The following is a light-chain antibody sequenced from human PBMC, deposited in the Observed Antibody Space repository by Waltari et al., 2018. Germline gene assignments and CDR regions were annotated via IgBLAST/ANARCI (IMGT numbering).Light chain of an antibody. CDR1: QGISSY. CDR2: AAS. Sequence: AIRMTQSPSSLSASTGDRVTITCRASQGISSYLAWYQQKPGKAPKLLIYAASTLQSVVPSRFSGSGSRTDFTLTISCLQSEDFATYYCQQYYSYPPLTFGGGTKVEIK. V-gene: IGKV1-8*01. J-gene: IGKJ4*01. CDR3: QQYYSYPPLT.